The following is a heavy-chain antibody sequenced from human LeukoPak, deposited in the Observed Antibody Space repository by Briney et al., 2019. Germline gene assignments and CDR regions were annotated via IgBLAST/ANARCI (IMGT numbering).Heavy chain of an antibody. J-gene: IGHJ4*02. CDR3: ARDSLGFGAPRYFDY. Sequence: GASVKVSCKASGYTFTDYYMHWLRQAPGQGLEWMGSINPNSGATNYAREFQGRVTMTRDTSITTAYMELSRLTSDDTAVFYCARDSLGFGAPRYFDYWGQGTLVTVSS. D-gene: IGHD3-3*01. V-gene: IGHV1-2*02. CDR2: INPNSGAT. CDR1: GYTFTDYY.